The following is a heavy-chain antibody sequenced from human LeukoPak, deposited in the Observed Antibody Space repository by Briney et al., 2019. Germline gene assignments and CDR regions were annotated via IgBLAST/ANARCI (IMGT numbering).Heavy chain of an antibody. CDR2: RHHSGSS. D-gene: IGHD6-19*01. Sequence: PSETLSLTCTVSGGSISSYYWSWLRQPPGKGLEWIAYRHHSGSSNYSPSLESRVTVSVDTSNNQFSLRVTSVTAADTAVYYCARVVGSGWNYFDSWGKGTLVTVSS. V-gene: IGHV4-59*01. CDR1: GGSISSYY. J-gene: IGHJ4*02. CDR3: ARVVGSGWNYFDS.